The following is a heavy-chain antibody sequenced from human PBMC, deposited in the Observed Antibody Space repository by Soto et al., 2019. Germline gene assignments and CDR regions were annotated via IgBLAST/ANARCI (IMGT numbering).Heavy chain of an antibody. V-gene: IGHV3-33*01. CDR2: IWYDGSNK. CDR3: ARDRRITTYYYGMDV. D-gene: IGHD4-4*01. Sequence: LRLSCAASGFTFSSYGMHWVRQAPGKGLEWVAVIWYDGSNKYYADSVKGRFTISRDNSKNTLYLQMNSLRAEDTAVYYCARDRRITTYYYGMDVWGQGTTVTVSS. J-gene: IGHJ6*02. CDR1: GFTFSSYG.